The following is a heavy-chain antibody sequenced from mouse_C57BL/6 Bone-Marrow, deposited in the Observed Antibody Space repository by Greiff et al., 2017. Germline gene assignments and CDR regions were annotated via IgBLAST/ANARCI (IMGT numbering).Heavy chain of an antibody. J-gene: IGHJ2*01. D-gene: IGHD2-2*01. Sequence: EVKLVESEGGLVQPGSSMKLSCTASGFTFSDYYMAWVRQVPEKGLEWVANINYDGSSTHYLDSLKSRFIISRDNAKNIPYLQMSSLKSEDTATDDYAGGGDYGYDFDYWGQGTTLTVSS. V-gene: IGHV5-16*01. CDR2: INYDGSST. CDR1: GFTFSDYY. CDR3: AGGGDYGYDFDY.